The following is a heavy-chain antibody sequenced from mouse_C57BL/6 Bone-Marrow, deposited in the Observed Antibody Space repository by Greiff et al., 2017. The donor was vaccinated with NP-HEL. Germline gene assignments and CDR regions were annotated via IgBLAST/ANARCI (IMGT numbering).Heavy chain of an antibody. CDR3: AREGGLRRRTYAMDY. J-gene: IGHJ4*01. CDR1: GFTFSDYY. Sequence: EVMLVESEGGLVQPGSSMKLSCTTSGFTFSDYYMAWVRQVPEKGLDWVANINYDGSSTYYLDSLKSRFIISRDNAKNILYLQMSSLKSEDTATYYCAREGGLRRRTYAMDYWGQVTSVTVSS. CDR2: INYDGSST. V-gene: IGHV5-16*01. D-gene: IGHD2-4*01.